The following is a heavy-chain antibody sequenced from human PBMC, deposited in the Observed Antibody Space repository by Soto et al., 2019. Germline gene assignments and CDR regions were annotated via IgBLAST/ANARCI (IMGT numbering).Heavy chain of an antibody. D-gene: IGHD3-3*02. J-gene: IGHJ3*01. CDR3: ARSWVSNDFDV. CDR1: GGSISSYY. V-gene: IGHV4-59*01. Sequence: SETLSLTCTVSGGSISSYYWSWIRQPPGKGLEWIGYIYNSESTNYNPSLKSRVSITVDRSKKQFSLKLNSVTAADTAAYYCARSWVSNDFDVWGQGTMVTVSS. CDR2: IYNSEST.